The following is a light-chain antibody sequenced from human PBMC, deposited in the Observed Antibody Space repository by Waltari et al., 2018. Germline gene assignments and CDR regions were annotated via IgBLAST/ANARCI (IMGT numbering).Light chain of an antibody. J-gene: IGLJ3*02. V-gene: IGLV3-21*02. CDR1: ILGVTT. CDR2: DAS. Sequence: SFVLTQPPSLSVAPGQTARITCGGSILGVTTVHWYQQKPGQAPRGVISDASDRPSGIPERLSGSNSGNTATLTISRAEAGDEADYYCQVWDDSSDHWVFGGGTKLTVL. CDR3: QVWDDSSDHWV.